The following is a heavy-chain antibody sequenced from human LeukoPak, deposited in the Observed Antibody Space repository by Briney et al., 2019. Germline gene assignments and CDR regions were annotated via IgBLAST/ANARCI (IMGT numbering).Heavy chain of an antibody. Sequence: VASVKVSCMASGYTFSNYDINWVRRATGPGLEWMGWMNPSSGNTGYAQKFQGRVTMTWSTSMTTAYMELSSLRPEDTAMYYCTRAWSGGSDAFDIWGQGTMVTVSS. CDR2: MNPSSGNT. J-gene: IGHJ3*02. D-gene: IGHD3-3*01. CDR3: TRAWSGGSDAFDI. V-gene: IGHV1-8*01. CDR1: GYTFSNYD.